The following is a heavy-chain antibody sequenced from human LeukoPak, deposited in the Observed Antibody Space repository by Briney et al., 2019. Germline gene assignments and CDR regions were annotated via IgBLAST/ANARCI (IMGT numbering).Heavy chain of an antibody. Sequence: SETLSLTCIVSGGSISSYSWSWIRQPAGKGLEWIGRIYGSGSTNYNPSLKSRVTMSIDTSKNQFSLKLTSVTAADTAVYYCARLTTTVGLLKTGSYADSWGQGTLVTVSS. CDR3: ARLTTTVGLLKTGSYADS. J-gene: IGHJ4*02. V-gene: IGHV4-4*07. CDR1: GGSISSYS. D-gene: IGHD1-26*01. CDR2: IYGSGST.